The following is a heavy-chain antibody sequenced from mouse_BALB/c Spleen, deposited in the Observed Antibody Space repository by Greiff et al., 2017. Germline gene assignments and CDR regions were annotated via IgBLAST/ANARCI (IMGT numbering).Heavy chain of an antibody. J-gene: IGHJ4*01. CDR1: GYTFTSYV. CDR3: ARYGYGSSGRVYYYAMDY. Sequence: EVQLQQSGPELVKPGASVKMSCKASGYTFTSYVMHWVKQKPGQGLEWIGYINPYNDGTKYNEKFKGKATLTSDKSSSTAYMELSSLTSEDSAVYYCARYGYGSSGRVYYYAMDYWGQGTSVTVSS. CDR2: INPYNDGT. D-gene: IGHD1-1*01. V-gene: IGHV1-14*01.